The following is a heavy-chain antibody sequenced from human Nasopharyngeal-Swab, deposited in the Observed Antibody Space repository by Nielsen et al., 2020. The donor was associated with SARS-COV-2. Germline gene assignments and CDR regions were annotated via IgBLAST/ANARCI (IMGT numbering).Heavy chain of an antibody. J-gene: IGHJ6*03. CDR3: ARAYPDFWSGSNYYYMDV. Sequence: ASVKVSCKASGYTFTSYAMHWVRQAPGQGLEWMGWINAGNGNTKYSQKFQGRVTITRDTSASTAYMELSSLRSEDTAVYYCARAYPDFWSGSNYYYMDVWGKGTTVTVSS. D-gene: IGHD3-3*01. CDR2: INAGNGNT. CDR1: GYTFTSYA. V-gene: IGHV1-3*01.